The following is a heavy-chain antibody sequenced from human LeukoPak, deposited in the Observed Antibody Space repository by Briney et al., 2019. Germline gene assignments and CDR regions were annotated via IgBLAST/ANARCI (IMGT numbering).Heavy chain of an antibody. CDR2: IIPIFGTA. Sequence: SVKVSCKASGGTFSSYAISWVRQAPGQGLEWMGGIIPIFGTANYAQKFQGRVTITADESTSTAYMELSSLRSEDTAVYYCAREEVYCSSTSCNFPWGQGTLVTVSS. D-gene: IGHD2-2*01. CDR1: GGTFSSYA. V-gene: IGHV1-69*13. CDR3: AREEVYCSSTSCNFP. J-gene: IGHJ5*02.